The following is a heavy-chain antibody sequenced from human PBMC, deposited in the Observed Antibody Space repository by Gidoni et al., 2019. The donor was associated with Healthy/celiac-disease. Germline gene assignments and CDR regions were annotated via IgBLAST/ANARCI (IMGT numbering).Heavy chain of an antibody. V-gene: IGHV1-2*02. D-gene: IGHD3-10*01. CDR3: ASSEDYGSGSYPFDY. CDR1: GYTFTGYY. Sequence: QVQLVQSGAEVKKPGASVKVSCKASGYTFTGYYMHWVRQAPGQGLEWMGWINPNSGGTNYAQKLQGRVTMTRDTSISTAYMELSRLRSDDTAVYYCASSEDYGSGSYPFDYWGQGTLVTVSS. J-gene: IGHJ4*02. CDR2: INPNSGGT.